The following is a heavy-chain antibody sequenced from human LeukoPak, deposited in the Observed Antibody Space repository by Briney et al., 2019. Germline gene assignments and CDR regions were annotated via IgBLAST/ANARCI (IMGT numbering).Heavy chain of an antibody. CDR1: GGSISSSSYY. J-gene: IGHJ4*02. Sequence: SETLSLTCTVSGGSISSSSYYWGWIRQPPGKGLEWIGSIYYSGSTYYNPSLKSRVTISVDTSKNQFSLKLSSVTAADTAVYYCARRRSDYVRGSYRPYYFDYWGQGTLVTVSS. CDR3: ARRRSDYVRGSYRPYYFDY. CDR2: IYYSGST. D-gene: IGHD3-16*02. V-gene: IGHV4-39*01.